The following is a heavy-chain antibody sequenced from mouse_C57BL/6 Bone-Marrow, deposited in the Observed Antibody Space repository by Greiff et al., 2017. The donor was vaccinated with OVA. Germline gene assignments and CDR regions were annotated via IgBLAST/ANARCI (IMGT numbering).Heavy chain of an antibody. Sequence: VQLQQSGAELVRPGSSVKMSCKTSGYTFTSYGINWVKQRPGQGLEWIGYICIGDGYTEYNEKFKGKATLTSDTSSSTAYMQLSSMTYEDSAIYFCAKDITTVVASVMDYWGQGTSVTVSS. CDR2: ICIGDGYT. D-gene: IGHD1-1*01. CDR1: GYTFTSYG. V-gene: IGHV1-58*01. J-gene: IGHJ4*01. CDR3: AKDITTVVASVMDY.